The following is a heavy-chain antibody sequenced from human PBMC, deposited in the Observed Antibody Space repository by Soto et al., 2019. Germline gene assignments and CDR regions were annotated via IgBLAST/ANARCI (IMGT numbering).Heavy chain of an antibody. Sequence: SETLSLTCTVSGGSVSSGSYYWSWIRQAPGKGLEWIGYIYNSGSTNYNPSLKSRVTVSVDTSKNQFSLKLSSVTAADTAVYYCARDSYGMDVWGQGTTVTVSS. CDR3: ARDSYGMDV. CDR1: GGSVSSGSYY. V-gene: IGHV4-61*01. CDR2: IYNSGST. J-gene: IGHJ6*02.